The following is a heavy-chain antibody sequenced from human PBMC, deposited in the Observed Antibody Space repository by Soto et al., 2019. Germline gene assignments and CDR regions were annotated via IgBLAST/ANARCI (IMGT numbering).Heavy chain of an antibody. J-gene: IGHJ4*02. CDR2: TSYRSQWYN. CDR3: DRDNWNYRFDY. CDR1: GDTVSSSTAA. V-gene: IGHV6-1*01. Sequence: SHTLSLTCGISGDTVSSSTAAWNWIRQSPSRGLEWLGRTSYRSQWYNEYAVSVKSRITINADTCTNQVSLPLTSVTPEDTAVYYCDRDNWNYRFDYWAQGALFTVSS. D-gene: IGHD1-7*01.